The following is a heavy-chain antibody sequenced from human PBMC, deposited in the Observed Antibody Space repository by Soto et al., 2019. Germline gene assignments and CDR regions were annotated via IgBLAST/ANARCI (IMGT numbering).Heavy chain of an antibody. CDR1: GGNFSTFV. J-gene: IGHJ3*02. CDR3: SPEASGYFHAFDI. CDR2: INHMFGTT. D-gene: IGHD3-22*01. V-gene: IGHV1-69*05. Sequence: GASVKVSCKLSGGNFSTFVMNWVRQAPGRGLEWMGGINHMFGTTNQAQKFQGRVTMSTDEFTATVYMEVTSLISEDTADYYCSPEASGYFHAFDIWGQGTVGTGSS.